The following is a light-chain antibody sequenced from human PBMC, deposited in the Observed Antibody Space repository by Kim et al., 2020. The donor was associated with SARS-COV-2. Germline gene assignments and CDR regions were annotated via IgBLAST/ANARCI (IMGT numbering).Light chain of an antibody. J-gene: IGLJ1*01. V-gene: IGLV3-1*01. CDR2: QVN. CDR3: QAWDSSTHNYV. Sequence: PGQTASITYSGYKLGDKYVSWYQQKPGQSPVVVIYQVNQRPSGIPERFSGSNSGNTATLTISGTQAMDEADYYCQAWDSSTHNYVFGAGTKVPVL. CDR1: KLGDKY.